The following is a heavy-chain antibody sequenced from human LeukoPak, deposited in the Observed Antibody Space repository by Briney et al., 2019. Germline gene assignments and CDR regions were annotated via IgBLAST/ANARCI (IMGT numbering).Heavy chain of an antibody. J-gene: IGHJ3*02. D-gene: IGHD3-22*01. Sequence: SKTLSLTCAVSGGSISSGGYSWSWIRQPPGKGLEWIGYIYHSGSTYYNPSLKSRVTISVDRSKNQFSLKLSSVTAADTAVYYCARDHSSSGYYYDAFDIWGQGTMVTVSS. CDR1: GGSISSGGYS. CDR3: ARDHSSSGYYYDAFDI. CDR2: IYHSGST. V-gene: IGHV4-30-2*01.